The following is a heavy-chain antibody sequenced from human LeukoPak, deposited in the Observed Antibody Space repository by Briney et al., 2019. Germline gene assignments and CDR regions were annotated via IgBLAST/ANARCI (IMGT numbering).Heavy chain of an antibody. CDR2: IRYDGSNK. CDR1: GFTFSRYG. D-gene: IGHD6-6*01. Sequence: GGSLRLSCAASGFTFSRYGMHWVRQAPGKGLEWVAFIRYDGSNKYYADSVKGRFTISRDNSKNTLYLQMNSLRAEDTAVYYCAKDLTRVAARPGNWFDPWGQGTLVTVSS. V-gene: IGHV3-30*02. CDR3: AKDLTRVAARPGNWFDP. J-gene: IGHJ5*02.